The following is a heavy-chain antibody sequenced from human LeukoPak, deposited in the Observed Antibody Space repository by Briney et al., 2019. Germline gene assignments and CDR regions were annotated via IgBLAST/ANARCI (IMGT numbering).Heavy chain of an antibody. CDR2: IYYSGST. Sequence: SETLSLTCTVSGGSISSYYWSWIRQPPGKGLEWIGYIYYSGSTNYNPSLKGRVTISVDTSKNQFSLKLSSVTAADTAVYYCARETVLVYYYDSSGHFDYWGQGTLATVSS. J-gene: IGHJ4*02. D-gene: IGHD3-22*01. CDR3: ARETVLVYYYDSSGHFDY. V-gene: IGHV4-59*01. CDR1: GGSISSYY.